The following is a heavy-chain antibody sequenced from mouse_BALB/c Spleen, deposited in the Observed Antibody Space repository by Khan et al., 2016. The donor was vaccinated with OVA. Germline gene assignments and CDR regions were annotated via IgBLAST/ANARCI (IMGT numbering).Heavy chain of an antibody. J-gene: IGHJ4*01. CDR3: ARSYGSWTMDY. D-gene: IGHD1-1*01. Sequence: EVQLQESGPSLVKPSQTLSLTCSVTGDSITSGFWNWIRKFPGNKFEYMGYVTYSGNTYYNPSLKSRISITQDKSKSQYYLQLNSVTTEDTATYFCARSYGSWTMDYWGQGTSVTVSS. V-gene: IGHV3-8*02. CDR2: VTYSGNT. CDR1: GDSITSGF.